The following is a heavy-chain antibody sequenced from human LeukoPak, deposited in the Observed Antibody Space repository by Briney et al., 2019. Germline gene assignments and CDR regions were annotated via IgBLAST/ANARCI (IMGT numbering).Heavy chain of an antibody. CDR1: GGSISSSNW. V-gene: IGHV4-4*02. CDR2: IYHSGST. CDR3: ARMGYYDSSGSSSGFDY. Sequence: SETLSLTCAVSGGSISSSNWWSWVRQPPGKGLEWIGEIYHSGSTNYNPSLKSRVTISVDKSKNQFSLKLSSVTAADTAAYYCARMGYYDSSGSSSGFDYWGQGTLVTVSS. D-gene: IGHD3-22*01. J-gene: IGHJ4*02.